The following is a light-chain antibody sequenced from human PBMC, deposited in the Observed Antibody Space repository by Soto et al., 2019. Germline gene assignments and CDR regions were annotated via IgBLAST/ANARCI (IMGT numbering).Light chain of an antibody. CDR1: SSDVGGYNY. Sequence: QSALTQPASVSGSPGQLITISCTGTSSDVGGYNYVSWYQQHPGKAPKLMIYDVSNRPSGVSNRFSGSKSGNTASLTISGLQAEDEADYYCSSYTSSSTHYVFGTGTKLTVL. J-gene: IGLJ1*01. V-gene: IGLV2-14*01. CDR3: SSYTSSSTHYV. CDR2: DVS.